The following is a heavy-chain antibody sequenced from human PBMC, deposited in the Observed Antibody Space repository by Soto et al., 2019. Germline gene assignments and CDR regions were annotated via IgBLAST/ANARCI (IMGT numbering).Heavy chain of an antibody. CDR1: GFTFSTYE. CDR3: VRDTMRASAAASLDY. D-gene: IGHD2-2*01. Sequence: LRISCAASGFTFSTYEFNWVRQAPGRGLEWISYISVSGNIIKYAESVKGRFTISRDNAENSLHLHMGNLRVDDTALYFCVRDTMRASAAASLDYWGQGTQVTVSS. V-gene: IGHV3-48*03. J-gene: IGHJ4*02. CDR2: ISVSGNII.